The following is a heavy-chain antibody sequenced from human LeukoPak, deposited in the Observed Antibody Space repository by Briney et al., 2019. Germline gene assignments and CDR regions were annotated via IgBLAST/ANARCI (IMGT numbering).Heavy chain of an antibody. D-gene: IGHD3-9*01. V-gene: IGHV1-69*05. CDR2: IIPIFGTA. Sequence: SVKVSCKASGGTFTSYAISWVRQAPGQGLEWMGRIIPIFGTANYAQKFQGRVTITTDESTSTAYMELSSLRSEDTAVYYCARDPGYDAFDIWGQGTMVTVSS. CDR3: ARDPGYDAFDI. J-gene: IGHJ3*02. CDR1: GGTFTSYA.